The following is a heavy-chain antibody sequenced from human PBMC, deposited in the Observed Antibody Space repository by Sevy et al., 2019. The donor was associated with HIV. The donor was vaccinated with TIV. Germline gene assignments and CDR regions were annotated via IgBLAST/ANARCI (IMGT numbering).Heavy chain of an antibody. D-gene: IGHD2-15*01. Sequence: ASVKVACETSGYTITYYYIHWVRQAPGQGLEWMGWINPSSGGTQYAQKFQGRVSVTSDTSRRTSYMELRRLRSDDTALYSCARQVDNWFDPWGQGTPVTVSS. CDR3: ARQVDNWFDP. CDR2: INPSSGGT. J-gene: IGHJ5*02. V-gene: IGHV1-2*02. CDR1: GYTITYYY.